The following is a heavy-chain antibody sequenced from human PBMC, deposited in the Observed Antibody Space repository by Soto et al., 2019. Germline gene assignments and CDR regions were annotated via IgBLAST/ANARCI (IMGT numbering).Heavy chain of an antibody. Sequence: GGSLRLSCAASGFTFSSYGMHWVRQAPGKGLERVAVIWYDGSNKYYADSVKGRFTISRDNSKNTLYLQMNSLRAEDTAVYYCARGGGPHYSNYNYFDYWGQGTLVTVSS. J-gene: IGHJ4*02. V-gene: IGHV3-33*01. CDR1: GFTFSSYG. CDR3: ARGGGPHYSNYNYFDY. CDR2: IWYDGSNK. D-gene: IGHD4-4*01.